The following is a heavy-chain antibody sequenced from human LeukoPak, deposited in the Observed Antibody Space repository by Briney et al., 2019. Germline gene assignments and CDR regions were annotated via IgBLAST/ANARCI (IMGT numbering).Heavy chain of an antibody. CDR3: AREGSGSYYLSGNWFDP. CDR1: GFTFSSYW. V-gene: IGHV3-7*01. Sequence: GGSLRLSCAASGFTFSSYWMSWVRQAPGKGLEWVANTKQDGSEKYYVDSVKGRFTISRDNAKNSLYLQMNSLRAEDTAVYYCAREGSGSYYLSGNWFDPWGQGTLVTVSS. D-gene: IGHD3-10*01. CDR2: TKQDGSEK. J-gene: IGHJ5*02.